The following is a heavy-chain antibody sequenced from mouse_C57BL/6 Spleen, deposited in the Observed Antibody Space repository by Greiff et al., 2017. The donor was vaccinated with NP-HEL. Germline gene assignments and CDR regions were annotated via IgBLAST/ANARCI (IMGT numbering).Heavy chain of an antibody. J-gene: IGHJ2*01. D-gene: IGHD2-2*01. V-gene: IGHV1-55*01. CDR2: IYPGSGST. CDR1: GYTFTSYW. CDR3: ARGGYDRDY. Sequence: QVQLKQSGAELVKPGASVKMSCKASGYTFTSYWITWVKQRPGQGLEWIGDIYPGSGSTNYNEKFKSKATLTVDTSSSTAYMQLSSLTSEDSAVYYCARGGYDRDYWGQGTTLTVSS.